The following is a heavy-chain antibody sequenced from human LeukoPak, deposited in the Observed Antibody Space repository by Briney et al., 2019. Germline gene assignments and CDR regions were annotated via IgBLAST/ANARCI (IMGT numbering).Heavy chain of an antibody. D-gene: IGHD3-3*01. V-gene: IGHV4-34*01. J-gene: IGHJ6*02. CDR3: ARAPVGYDFWSGYPPYYYYGMDV. CDR2: INHSGST. CDR1: GGSFSGYY. Sequence: PSETLSLTCAVYGGSFSGYYWSWIRQPPGKGLEWIGEINHSGSTNYNPSLKSRVTISVDTSKNQFSLKLSSVTAADTAVYYCARAPVGYDFWSGYPPYYYYGMDVWGQGTTVTVSS.